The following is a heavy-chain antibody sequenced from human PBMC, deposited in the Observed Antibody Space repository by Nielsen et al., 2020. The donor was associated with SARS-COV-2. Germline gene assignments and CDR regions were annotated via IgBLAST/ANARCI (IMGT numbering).Heavy chain of an antibody. Sequence: SETLSLTCTVSGGSIRSYYWSWIRQPPGKGLEWIGYIYYSGSTNYNPSLKSRVTISVDTSKNQFSLKLSSVTAADTAVYYCARHWGYIAAAGIDYWGQGTLVTVSS. D-gene: IGHD6-13*01. V-gene: IGHV4-59*08. CDR3: ARHWGYIAAAGIDY. CDR1: GGSIRSYY. CDR2: IYYSGST. J-gene: IGHJ4*02.